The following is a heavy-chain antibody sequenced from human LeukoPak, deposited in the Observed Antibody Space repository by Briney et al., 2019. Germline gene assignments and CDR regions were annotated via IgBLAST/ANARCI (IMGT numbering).Heavy chain of an antibody. CDR1: GFTFSSYS. CDR2: ISSSSSPI. V-gene: IGHV3-48*04. D-gene: IGHD6-13*01. CDR3: AKSGGQQLVAAYGMDV. J-gene: IGHJ6*02. Sequence: GGSLRLSCAASGFTFSSYSMNWVRQAPGKGLEWISYISSSSSPIYYAGSVKGRFTTSKDNAKNSLYLQMNSLRVEDTAVYYCAKSGGQQLVAAYGMDVWGQGTTVTVSS.